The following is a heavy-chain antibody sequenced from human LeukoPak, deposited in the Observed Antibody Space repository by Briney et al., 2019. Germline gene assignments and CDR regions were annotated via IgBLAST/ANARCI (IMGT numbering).Heavy chain of an antibody. CDR2: INHSGST. J-gene: IGHJ5*02. V-gene: IGHV4-34*01. CDR3: ASSDTAMVTIWFDP. CDR1: GGSFSGYY. D-gene: IGHD5-18*01. Sequence: ASETLSLTCAVYGGSFSGYYWSWIRQPPGKGLGWIGEINHSGSTNYNPSLKSRVTISVDTSKNQFSLKLSSVTAADTAVYYCASSDTAMVTIWFDPWGQGTLVTVSS.